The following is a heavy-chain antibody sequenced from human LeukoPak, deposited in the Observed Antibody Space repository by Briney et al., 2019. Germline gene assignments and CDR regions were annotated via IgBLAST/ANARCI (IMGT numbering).Heavy chain of an antibody. CDR2: ISGSGGDT. D-gene: IGHD7-27*01. J-gene: IGHJ4*02. CDR3: AKDPWGSRGYFDY. CDR1: GFTFSSYA. Sequence: GGSLRLSCAASGFTFSSYAMIWVRQAPGKGLEWVSAISGSGGDTYYADSVKGRFTIFRDNSKNPVYLRMNSLRAEDTAVYYCAKDPWGSRGYFDYWGQGTLVTVSS. V-gene: IGHV3-23*01.